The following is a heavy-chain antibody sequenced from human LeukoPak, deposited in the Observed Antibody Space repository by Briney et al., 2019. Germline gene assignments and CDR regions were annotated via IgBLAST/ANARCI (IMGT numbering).Heavy chain of an antibody. V-gene: IGHV4-39*07. CDR1: GGSISSSSYY. J-gene: IGHJ5*02. Sequence: PSETLSLTCTVPGGSISSSSYYWGWIRQPPGKGLEWIGSIYYSGSTYYNPSLKSRVTISVDTSKNQFSLKLSSVTAADTAVYYCATSFSGSYYNWFDPWGQGTLVTVSS. D-gene: IGHD1-26*01. CDR2: IYYSGST. CDR3: ATSFSGSYYNWFDP.